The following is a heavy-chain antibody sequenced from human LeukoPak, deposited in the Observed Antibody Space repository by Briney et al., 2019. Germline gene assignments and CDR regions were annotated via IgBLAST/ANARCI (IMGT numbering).Heavy chain of an antibody. Sequence: TSETLSLTCAVYGGSFSGYYCSWIRQPPGKGLEWIGEINHSGSTNYNPSLKSRVTISVDTSKNQFSLKLSSVTAADTAVYYCARGAMPMFDENWFDPWGQGTLVTVSS. J-gene: IGHJ5*02. CDR3: ARGAMPMFDENWFDP. CDR2: INHSGST. D-gene: IGHD2-2*01. CDR1: GGSFSGYY. V-gene: IGHV4-34*01.